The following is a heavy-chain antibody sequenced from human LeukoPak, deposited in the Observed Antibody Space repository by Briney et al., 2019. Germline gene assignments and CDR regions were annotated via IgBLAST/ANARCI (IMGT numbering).Heavy chain of an antibody. J-gene: IGHJ5*02. CDR2: ISGSGGST. CDR1: GFTFSSYA. CDR3: PRDVGGSYAWFDP. Sequence: GGSLRLSCAASGFTFSSYAMSWVRQAPGKGLEWVSAISGSGGSTYYADSVKGRFTISGDNSKNTLYLQMNSLRAEDTAVYYCPRDVGGSYAWFDPWGQGTLVTVSS. V-gene: IGHV3-23*01. D-gene: IGHD1-26*01.